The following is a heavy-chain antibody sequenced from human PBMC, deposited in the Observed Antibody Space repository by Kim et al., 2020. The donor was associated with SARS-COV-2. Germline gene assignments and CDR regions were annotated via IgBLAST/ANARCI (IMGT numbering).Heavy chain of an antibody. CDR3: ARGGGLYGSGSYCSI. V-gene: IGHV3-48*02. CDR1: GFTFSSYS. CDR2: ISSSSSTI. Sequence: GGSLRLSCAASGFTFSSYSMNWVRRAPGKGLEWVSYISSSSSTIYYADSVKGRFTISRDNAKNSLYLQMNSLRDEDTAVYYCARGGGLYGSGSYCSIWGQGTLVTVSS. D-gene: IGHD3-10*01. J-gene: IGHJ1*01.